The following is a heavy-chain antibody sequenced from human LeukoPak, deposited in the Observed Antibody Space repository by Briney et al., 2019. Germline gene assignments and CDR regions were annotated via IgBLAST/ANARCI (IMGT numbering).Heavy chain of an antibody. CDR3: ASGYSGSQPDPIDAFDI. J-gene: IGHJ3*02. V-gene: IGHV3-66*01. Sequence: GGSLRLSCAASGFTVSSNYMSWVRQAPGKGLGWVSVIYSGGSTYYADSVKGRFTISRDNSKNTLYLQMNSLRAEDTAVYYCASGYSGSQPDPIDAFDIWGQGTMVTVSS. D-gene: IGHD1-26*01. CDR2: IYSGGST. CDR1: GFTVSSNY.